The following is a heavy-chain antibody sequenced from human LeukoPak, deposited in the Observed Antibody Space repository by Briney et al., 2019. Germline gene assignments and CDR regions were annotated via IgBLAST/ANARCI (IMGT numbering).Heavy chain of an antibody. V-gene: IGHV4-31*02. CDR1: GFTFSSYA. CDR2: IYYSGST. CDR3: AREALLDAIDY. Sequence: LRLSCAASGFTFSSYAMSWVRQAPGKGLEWIGYIYYSGSTYYNPSLKSRVTISVDTSKNQFSLKLSSVTAADTAVYYCAREALLDAIDYWGQGTLVTVSS. D-gene: IGHD3-9*01. J-gene: IGHJ4*02.